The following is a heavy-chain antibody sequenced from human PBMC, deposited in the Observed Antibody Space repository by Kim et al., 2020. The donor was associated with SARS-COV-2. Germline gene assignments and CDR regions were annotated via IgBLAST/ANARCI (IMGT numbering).Heavy chain of an antibody. V-gene: IGHV3-23*01. J-gene: IGHJ4*02. CDR3: AKRGDDYDFWSGAPYY. D-gene: IGHD3-3*01. Sequence: VKGRFTISRDNSKNTLYLQMNSLRAEDTAVYYCAKRGDDYDFWSGAPYYWGQGTLVTVSS.